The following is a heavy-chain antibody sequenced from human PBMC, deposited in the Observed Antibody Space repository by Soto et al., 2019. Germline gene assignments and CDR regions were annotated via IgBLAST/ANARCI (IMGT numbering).Heavy chain of an antibody. J-gene: IGHJ4*02. CDR3: ARCIAAAGPIDY. Sequence: TSETLSLTCTVSGGSISSYYWSWIRQSPGKGLEWVAYISHTGTTDYNPSLKSRLTISLDTSKNQFSLKLTSVTAADTAVYYCARCIAAAGPIDYWGQGTLVTVS. CDR1: GGSISSYY. D-gene: IGHD6-13*01. V-gene: IGHV4-59*01. CDR2: ISHTGTT.